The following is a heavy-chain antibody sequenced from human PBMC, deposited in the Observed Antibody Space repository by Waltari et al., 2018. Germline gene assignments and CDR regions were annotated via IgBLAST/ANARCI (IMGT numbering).Heavy chain of an antibody. CDR2: IYWNDDK. CDR1: GFTFSSYS. J-gene: IGHJ4*02. V-gene: IGHV2-5*08. CDR3: AHSVRVWSDFDY. D-gene: IGHD2-8*01. Sequence: ESGGGLVKPGGSLSLSCAASGFTFSSYSMNWVRQAPGKGLEWLALIYWNDDKRYSPSLKSRLTITKDTSKNQVVLTMTNMDPVDTATYYCAHSVRVWSDFDYWGQGTLVTVSS.